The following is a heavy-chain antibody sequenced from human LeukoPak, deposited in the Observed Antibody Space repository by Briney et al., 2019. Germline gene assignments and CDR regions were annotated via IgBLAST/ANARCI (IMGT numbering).Heavy chain of an antibody. Sequence: GGSLRLSCAASGLSFGAHAMHWVRQAPGMGLEWVSGVGGGGQRTHYADSVKGRFTISRDNSKNTLYLQMNSLRPEDTAVYYCVREGVNSPDDTLDVWGQGTMVIVSS. CDR3: VREGVNSPDDTLDV. V-gene: IGHV3-23*01. CDR1: GLSFGAHA. J-gene: IGHJ3*01. CDR2: VGGGGQRT. D-gene: IGHD3-3*01.